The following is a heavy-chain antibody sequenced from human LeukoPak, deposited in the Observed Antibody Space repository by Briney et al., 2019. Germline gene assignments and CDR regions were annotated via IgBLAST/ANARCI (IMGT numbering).Heavy chain of an antibody. J-gene: IGHJ3*02. CDR3: ARDTLYDLWSTHAFDI. CDR1: GGSISSYY. V-gene: IGHV4-59*01. D-gene: IGHD3-3*01. Sequence: SETLSLTCTVSGGSISSYYWSWIRQPPGKGLEWIGYIYYRGSTNYNPSLKSRVTISVDTSKNQFSLKLSSVTAADTAVYYCARDTLYDLWSTHAFDIWGQGTMVTVSS. CDR2: IYYRGST.